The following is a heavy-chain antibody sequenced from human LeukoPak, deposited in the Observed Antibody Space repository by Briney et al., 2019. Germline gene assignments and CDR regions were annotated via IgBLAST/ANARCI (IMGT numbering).Heavy chain of an antibody. J-gene: IGHJ4*02. CDR1: GGTFSSYA. Sequence: ASVKVSCKASGGTFSSYAISWVRQAPGQGLEWMGGIIPIFGTANYTQKFQGRVTMTRDTSTSTVYMELSSLRFEDTALYYCARDMDFWSGPDYWGQGTLVTVSS. V-gene: IGHV1-69*05. CDR3: ARDMDFWSGPDY. D-gene: IGHD3-3*01. CDR2: IIPIFGTA.